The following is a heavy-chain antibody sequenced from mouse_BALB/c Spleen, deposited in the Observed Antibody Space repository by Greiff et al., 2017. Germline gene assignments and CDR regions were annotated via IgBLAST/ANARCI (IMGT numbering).Heavy chain of an antibody. Sequence: VQLQQSGTVLARPGASVKMSCKASGYSFTSYWMHWVKQRPGQGLEWIGAIYPGNSDTSYNQKFKGKAKLTAVTSASTAYMELSSLTNEDSAVYYCTLYDYDEGFADWGQGTLVTVSA. D-gene: IGHD2-4*01. J-gene: IGHJ3*01. CDR2: IYPGNSDT. CDR3: TLYDYDEGFAD. V-gene: IGHV1-5*01. CDR1: GYSFTSYW.